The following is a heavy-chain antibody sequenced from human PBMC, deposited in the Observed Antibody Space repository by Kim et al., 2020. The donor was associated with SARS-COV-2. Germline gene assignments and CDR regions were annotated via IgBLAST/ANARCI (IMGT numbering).Heavy chain of an antibody. D-gene: IGHD2-15*01. V-gene: IGHV4-31*02. J-gene: IGHJ4*02. CDR3: ARDSPYCSGGSCYSFDY. Sequence: LKSRVTRSVDTSKNQFSLKLSSVTAADTAVYYCARDSPYCSGGSCYSFDYWGQGTLVTVSS.